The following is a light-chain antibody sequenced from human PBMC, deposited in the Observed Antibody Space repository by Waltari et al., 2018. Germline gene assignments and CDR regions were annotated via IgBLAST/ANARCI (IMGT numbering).Light chain of an antibody. CDR3: CSYAGSHTWV. J-gene: IGLJ3*02. CDR1: SSDVGNYVL. V-gene: IGLV2-23*02. CDR2: EVN. Sequence: QSALTQPASVSESPGQSITISCTGTSSDVGNYVLVSWYLHNPGKAPHLILYEVNKRPSGVSNRFSGSKSGNTASLTISGLQAEDEADYFCCSYAGSHTWVFGGGTKVTVL.